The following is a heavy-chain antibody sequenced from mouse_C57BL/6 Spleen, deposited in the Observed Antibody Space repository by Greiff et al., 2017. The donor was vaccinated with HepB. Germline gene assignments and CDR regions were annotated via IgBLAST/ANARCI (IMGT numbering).Heavy chain of an antibody. CDR2: IWSGGST. Sequence: VMLVESGPGLVQPSQSLSITCTVSGFSFTSYGVHWVRQSPGKGLEWLGVIWSGGSTDYNAAFISRLSISKDNSKSQVVFKMNSLQADDTAIYYCARNGGRGNYAMDYWGQGTSVTVSS. CDR1: GFSFTSYG. J-gene: IGHJ4*01. V-gene: IGHV2-2*01. CDR3: ARNGGRGNYAMDY.